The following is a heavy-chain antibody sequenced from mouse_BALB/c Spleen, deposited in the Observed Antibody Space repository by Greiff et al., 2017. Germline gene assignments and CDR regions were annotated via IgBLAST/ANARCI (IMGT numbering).Heavy chain of an antibody. CDR1: GFTFSSYA. D-gene: IGHD1-1*01. V-gene: IGHV5-6-5*01. CDR2: ISSGGST. Sequence: EVHLVESGGGLVKPGGSLKLSCAASGFTFSSYAMSWVRQTPEKRLEWVASISSGGSTYYPDSVKGRFTISRDNARNILYLQMSSLRSEDTAMYYCASLIYYYGSDYFDYWGQGTTLTVSS. CDR3: ASLIYYYGSDYFDY. J-gene: IGHJ2*01.